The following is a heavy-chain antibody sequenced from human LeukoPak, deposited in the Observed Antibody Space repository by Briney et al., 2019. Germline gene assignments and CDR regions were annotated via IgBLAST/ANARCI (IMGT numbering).Heavy chain of an antibody. CDR3: ARRRSGHYFDY. CDR1: GFTFSNYW. CDR2: INSDGSST. V-gene: IGHV3-74*01. Sequence: GRSLRLSCSASGFTFSNYWTHWVRQAPGKGLVWVSRINSDGSSTSYADSVKGRFTISRDNAKNTLYLQMNSLRAEDTAVYYCARRRSGHYFDYWGLGTLVTVSS. D-gene: IGHD6-25*01. J-gene: IGHJ4*02.